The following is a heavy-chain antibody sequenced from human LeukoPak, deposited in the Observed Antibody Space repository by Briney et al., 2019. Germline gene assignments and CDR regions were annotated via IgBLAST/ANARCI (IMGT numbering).Heavy chain of an antibody. D-gene: IGHD5-24*01. Sequence: ASETLSLTCAVYGGSFSGYYWSWIRQPPGKGLEWIGEINHSGSTNYNPSLKSRVTISVDTSKNQFSLKLSSVTAADTAVYYCARDRRWLQLRWFDPWGQGTLVTVSS. J-gene: IGHJ5*02. CDR3: ARDRRWLQLRWFDP. CDR1: GGSFSGYY. CDR2: INHSGST. V-gene: IGHV4-34*01.